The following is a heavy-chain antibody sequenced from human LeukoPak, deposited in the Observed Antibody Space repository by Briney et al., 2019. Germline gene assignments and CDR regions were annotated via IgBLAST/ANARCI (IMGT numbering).Heavy chain of an antibody. J-gene: IGHJ5*02. D-gene: IGHD2-21*02. CDR2: IIPILGIA. CDR3: ARDEGPVIEHIVVVTAGFWFDP. Sequence: SVKVSCKASGGTFSSYAISWVRQAPGQGLEWMGRIIPILGIANYAQKFQGRVTITADKSTSTAYMELSSLRSEDTAVYYCARDEGPVIEHIVVVTAGFWFDPWGQGTLVTVSS. CDR1: GGTFSSYA. V-gene: IGHV1-69*04.